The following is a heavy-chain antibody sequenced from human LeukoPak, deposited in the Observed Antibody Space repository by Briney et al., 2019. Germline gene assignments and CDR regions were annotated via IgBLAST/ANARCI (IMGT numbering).Heavy chain of an antibody. CDR2: IYYSGST. V-gene: IGHV4-59*01. D-gene: IGHD3-10*01. CDR1: GGSISSYY. CDR3: ARDSRGQYGMDV. Sequence: SETLSLTCTVSGGSISSYYWSWIRQPPGKGLEWIGYIYYSGSTNYNPSLKSRVTISVDTSKNQFSLKLSSVTAADTAVYHCARDSRGQYGMDVWGQGTTVTVSS. J-gene: IGHJ6*02.